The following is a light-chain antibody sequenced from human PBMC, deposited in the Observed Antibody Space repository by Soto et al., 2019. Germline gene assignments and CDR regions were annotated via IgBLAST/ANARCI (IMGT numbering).Light chain of an antibody. CDR1: QSVSRI. Sequence: DIVLTQSPATLSLSPGEHTTLSCRASQSVSRILAWYQQKPGQAPRLIIYGASNRATGIPVRFSGSGSGTEFTLTISGLESEDFAVYYCQQHDKWPPTFGQGTKVDI. J-gene: IGKJ1*01. V-gene: IGKV3-15*01. CDR2: GAS. CDR3: QQHDKWPPT.